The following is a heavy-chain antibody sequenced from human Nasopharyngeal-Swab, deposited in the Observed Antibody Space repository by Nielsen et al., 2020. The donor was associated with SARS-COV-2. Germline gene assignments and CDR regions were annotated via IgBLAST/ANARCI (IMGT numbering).Heavy chain of an antibody. Sequence: GESLKIFCAASGFTFSSYAMSWVRQAPGKGLEWVSAISGSGGSTYYADSVKGRFTISRDNSKNTLYLQMNSLRAEDTAVYYCAKDPTTVTTFWFDPWGQGTLVTVSS. V-gene: IGHV3-23*01. J-gene: IGHJ5*02. D-gene: IGHD4-17*01. CDR1: GFTFSSYA. CDR2: ISGSGGST. CDR3: AKDPTTVTTFWFDP.